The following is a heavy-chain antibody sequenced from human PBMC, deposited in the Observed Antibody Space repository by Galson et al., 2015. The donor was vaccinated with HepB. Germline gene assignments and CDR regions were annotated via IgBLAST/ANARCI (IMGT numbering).Heavy chain of an antibody. CDR2: IYSGGST. CDR3: ARDYEDDILTRVMNFDY. J-gene: IGHJ4*02. D-gene: IGHD3-9*01. V-gene: IGHV3-66*02. Sequence: SLRLSCAASGFTFSRYAMNWVRQAPGKGLEWVSVIYSGGSTYYADSVKGRFTISRDNSKNTLYLQMNSLRAEDTAVYYCARDYEDDILTRVMNFDYWGQGTLVTVSS. CDR1: GFTFSRYA.